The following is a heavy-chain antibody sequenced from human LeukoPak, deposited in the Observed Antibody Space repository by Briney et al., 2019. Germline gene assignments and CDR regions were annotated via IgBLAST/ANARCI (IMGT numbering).Heavy chain of an antibody. D-gene: IGHD3-22*01. Sequence: SQTLSLTCTVSGGSISSGDYYWSWIRQPPGKGLEWIGYIYYSGSTYYNPSLKSRVTISVATSKNQFSLKLSSVTAADTAVYYCASAYDSSGYYWGGPFDYWGQGTLVTVSS. CDR1: GGSISSGDYY. CDR2: IYYSGST. V-gene: IGHV4-30-4*01. J-gene: IGHJ4*02. CDR3: ASAYDSSGYYWGGPFDY.